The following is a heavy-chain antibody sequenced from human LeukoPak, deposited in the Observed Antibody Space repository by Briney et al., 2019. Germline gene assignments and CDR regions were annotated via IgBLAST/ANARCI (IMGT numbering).Heavy chain of an antibody. J-gene: IGHJ6*02. CDR2: INDAGRT. D-gene: IGHD3-10*01. V-gene: IGHV4-34*01. CDR3: ARGRRGFEGSYYGSGSYKYGMDV. Sequence: SETLSLTCAVYGGSFSGYYWSWVRQSPGKGLEWIGEINDAGRTSYNPSLKSRVTMSVDTSKNQFSLKVTSVTAADTAVYYCARGRRGFEGSYYGSGSYKYGMDVWGQGTTVTVSS. CDR1: GGSFSGYY.